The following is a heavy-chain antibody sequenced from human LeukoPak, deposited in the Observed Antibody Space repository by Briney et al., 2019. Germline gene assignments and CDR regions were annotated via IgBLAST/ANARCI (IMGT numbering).Heavy chain of an antibody. CDR2: IYYSGST. Sequence: SETLSLTCTVSGGSISSYYWSWIRQPPGKGLEWIGYIYYSGSTNYNPSLKSRVTISVDTSKNQFSLKLSSVTAADTAVYYCARGLGYYDILTGYYYYYYYMDVWGKGTTVTISS. V-gene: IGHV4-59*01. J-gene: IGHJ6*03. CDR3: ARGLGYYDILTGYYYYYYYMDV. CDR1: GGSISSYY. D-gene: IGHD3-9*01.